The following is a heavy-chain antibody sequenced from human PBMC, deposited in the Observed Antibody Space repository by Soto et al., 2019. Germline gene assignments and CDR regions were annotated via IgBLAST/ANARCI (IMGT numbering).Heavy chain of an antibody. Sequence: ASVKVSCKASGYTFTNYYIHWVRQAPGQGLEWMGMINPSGGSTSYTWRFQGRVTLTRDTSTSTVYMELSSLRSEDTAVYYCARESQSSGWSWFDYWGQGTLVTVSS. D-gene: IGHD6-19*01. CDR1: GYTFTNYY. CDR3: ARESQSSGWSWFDY. J-gene: IGHJ4*02. CDR2: INPSGGST. V-gene: IGHV1-46*01.